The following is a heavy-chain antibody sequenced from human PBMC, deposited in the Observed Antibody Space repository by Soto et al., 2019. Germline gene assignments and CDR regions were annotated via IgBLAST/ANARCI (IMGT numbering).Heavy chain of an antibody. J-gene: IGHJ4*02. CDR3: ARARGYSYGYSDY. CDR1: GGSFSGYY. CDR2: INHSGST. V-gene: IGHV4-34*01. D-gene: IGHD5-18*01. Sequence: PXESLPLTCAVYGGSFSGYYWSWIRQPPGKGLEWIGEINHSGSTNYNPSLKSRVTISVDTSKNQFSLKLSSVTAADTAVYYCARARGYSYGYSDYWGQGTLVTVSS.